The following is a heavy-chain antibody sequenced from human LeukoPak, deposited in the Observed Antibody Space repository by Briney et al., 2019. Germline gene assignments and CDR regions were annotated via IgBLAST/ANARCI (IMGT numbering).Heavy chain of an antibody. Sequence: ASVKVSCKASGYIFTGYYMHWVRQAPGQGLEWMGWINPNSGGTNYAQKFQGRVTMTRDTSISTAYMELSRLRSDDTAVYYCARVPGRTIAVAGTGYFDYWGQGTLVTVSS. CDR2: INPNSGGT. V-gene: IGHV1-2*02. D-gene: IGHD6-19*01. CDR3: ARVPGRTIAVAGTGYFDY. CDR1: GYIFTGYY. J-gene: IGHJ4*02.